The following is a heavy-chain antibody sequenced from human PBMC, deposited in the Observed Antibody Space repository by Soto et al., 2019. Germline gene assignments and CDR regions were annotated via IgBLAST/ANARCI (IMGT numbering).Heavy chain of an antibody. Sequence: TSETLSLTCAVYGGSFSGYYWSWIRQPPGKGLEWIGEINHSGSTNYNPSLKSRVTISVDTSKNQFSLKLSSVTAADTAVYYCARGRDIVVVPAAMEQTYYFDYWGQGTLVTVSS. V-gene: IGHV4-34*01. D-gene: IGHD2-2*01. CDR2: INHSGST. CDR3: ARGRDIVVVPAAMEQTYYFDY. J-gene: IGHJ4*02. CDR1: GGSFSGYY.